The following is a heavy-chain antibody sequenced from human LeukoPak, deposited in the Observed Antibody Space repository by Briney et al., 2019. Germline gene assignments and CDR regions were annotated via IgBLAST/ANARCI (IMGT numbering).Heavy chain of an antibody. Sequence: GESLQISCQGSGYSFTSYWIGWVRQMPGKGLEWMGIIYPGDSDTRYSPSFQGQVTISADKSISTAYLQWSSLKASDTAMYYCARHWGNWNDLRDYWGQGTLVTVSS. V-gene: IGHV5-51*01. CDR1: GYSFTSYW. CDR3: ARHWGNWNDLRDY. J-gene: IGHJ4*02. D-gene: IGHD1-20*01. CDR2: IYPGDSDT.